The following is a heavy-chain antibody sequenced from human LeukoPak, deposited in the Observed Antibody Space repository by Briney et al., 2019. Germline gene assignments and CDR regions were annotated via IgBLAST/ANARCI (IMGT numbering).Heavy chain of an antibody. CDR1: GGTFSSYA. CDR2: FFPIFGTA. J-gene: IGHJ4*02. D-gene: IGHD6-13*01. CDR3: ARGGIAAAGNQEYYFDY. V-gene: IGHV1-69*05. Sequence: ASVKVSCKASGGTFSSYAISWVRQAPGQGLEWMGGFFPIFGTANNAQKFQGRVTITTDESTSTAYMELSSLRSEDTAVYYCARGGIAAAGNQEYYFDYWGQGTLVTVSS.